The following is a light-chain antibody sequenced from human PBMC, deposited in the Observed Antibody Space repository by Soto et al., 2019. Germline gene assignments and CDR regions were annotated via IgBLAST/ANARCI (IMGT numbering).Light chain of an antibody. V-gene: IGKV3-20*01. CDR2: GAS. CDR1: QSVSSSY. J-gene: IGKJ1*01. CDR3: QQYGSSTQT. Sequence: EIVLTQSPGTLSLSPGERATLSCRASQSVSSSYLAWYQQKPGQAPRLLIYGASSRATGIPDRFSGSGSGTDFTLTIRRLEPEDFAVYYCQQYGSSTQTFGQGTKVDIK.